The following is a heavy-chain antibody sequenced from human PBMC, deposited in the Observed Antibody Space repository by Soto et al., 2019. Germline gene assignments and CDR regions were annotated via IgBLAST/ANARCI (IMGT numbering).Heavy chain of an antibody. D-gene: IGHD4-17*01. CDR1: GGSISSSSYY. CDR3: VRHARLSMVSTVPTNWFDP. V-gene: IGHV4-39*01. J-gene: IGHJ5*02. Sequence: SETLSLTCTVSGGSISSSSYYLGWIRQPPGKGLEWNGSIYYNGSTYYNPTLKSRVIISVDTSKNQFSLKLSSVTAADTAVYYFVRHARLSMVSTVPTNWFDPWGQGTLVTVSS. CDR2: IYYNGST.